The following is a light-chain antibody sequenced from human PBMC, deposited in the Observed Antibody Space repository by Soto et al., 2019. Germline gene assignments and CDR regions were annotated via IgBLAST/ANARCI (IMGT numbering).Light chain of an antibody. V-gene: IGLV3-21*02. CDR1: NIGSKS. CDR3: QVGDGSSDHPVV. J-gene: IGLJ2*01. Sequence: SYELTQPPSVSVAPGQTARITCGGNNIGSKSVHWYQQKPGQAPVVVVYDDRDRAAGIPDRFSGSNSGNTATLTISRVEVGDEADYYCQVGDGSSDHPVVFGGGTKLTVL. CDR2: DDR.